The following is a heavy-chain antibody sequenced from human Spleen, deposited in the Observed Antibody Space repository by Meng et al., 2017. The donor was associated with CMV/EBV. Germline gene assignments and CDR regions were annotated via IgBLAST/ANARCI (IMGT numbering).Heavy chain of an antibody. Sequence: GGSLRLSCAASGFTFSNYAMTWVRQAPGKGLEWVSSISGSGDSTYYADSVKGRLTISRDNAKNSLYLQMNSLRAEDTAVYYCARDFSGSSYYYGMDVWGQGTTVTVSS. CDR2: ISGSGDST. V-gene: IGHV3-23*01. J-gene: IGHJ6*02. D-gene: IGHD6-13*01. CDR3: ARDFSGSSYYYGMDV. CDR1: GFTFSNYA.